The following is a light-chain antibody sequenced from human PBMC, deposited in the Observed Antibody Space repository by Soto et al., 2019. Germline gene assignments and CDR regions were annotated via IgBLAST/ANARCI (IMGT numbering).Light chain of an antibody. CDR3: TSGTTSTTMI. CDR1: SSDIGAYNF. Sequence: QSALTQPASVSGSPGQSITISCTGTSSDIGAYNFVSWYQQHPGKAPKLMLYDVNIRPSGVSNRFSGSKSGNTASLTISGLQAEDEADYYCTSGTTSTTMIVGGGTKLTVL. V-gene: IGLV2-14*03. J-gene: IGLJ2*01. CDR2: DVN.